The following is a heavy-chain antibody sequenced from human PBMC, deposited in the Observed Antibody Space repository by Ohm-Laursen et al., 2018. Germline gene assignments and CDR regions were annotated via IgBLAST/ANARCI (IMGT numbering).Heavy chain of an antibody. D-gene: IGHD1-14*01. J-gene: IGHJ4*02. V-gene: IGHV1-2*02. CDR2: INPNSGGT. CDR1: GYTFANYF. Sequence: ASVKVSCNASGYTFANYFIHWVRQAPGQGPEWMGWINPNSGGTKYAQRFQGRVTMTRDTSTSTVYMELSSLRSDDTAVYYCARHGIGAHDYWGQGTLVTVSS. CDR3: ARHGIGAHDY.